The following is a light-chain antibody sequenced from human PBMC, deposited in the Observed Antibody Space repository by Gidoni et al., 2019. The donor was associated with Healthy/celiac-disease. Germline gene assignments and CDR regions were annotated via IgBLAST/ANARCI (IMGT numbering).Light chain of an antibody. CDR1: QSVSSY. V-gene: IGKV3-11*01. CDR3: QQRSNWLT. Sequence: EIVLTQSPATLSLSLGERATLSCRASQSVSSYLAWYQQKPGQAPRLLIYAASNRATGIPARCGSSGSGTDITLTSSSLEPEDVAVYYCQQRSNWLTFGGGTKVEIK. J-gene: IGKJ4*01. CDR2: AAS.